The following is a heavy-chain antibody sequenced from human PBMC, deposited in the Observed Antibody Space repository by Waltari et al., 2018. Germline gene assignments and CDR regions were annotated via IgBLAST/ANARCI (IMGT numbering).Heavy chain of an antibody. CDR2: INHSGST. D-gene: IGHD6-19*01. Sequence: QVQLQQWGAGLLKPSEPLSLTCAVFGGSFSGYFWCWILHPPGKGLEWIGEINHSGSTNYNPSLKSRVTISVDTSKNQFSLKLSSVTAADTAVYYCARREVAALGYWGQGTLVTVSS. J-gene: IGHJ4*02. CDR3: ARREVAALGY. CDR1: GGSFSGYF. V-gene: IGHV4-34*01.